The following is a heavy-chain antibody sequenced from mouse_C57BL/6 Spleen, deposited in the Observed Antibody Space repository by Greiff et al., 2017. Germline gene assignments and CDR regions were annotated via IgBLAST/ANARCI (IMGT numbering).Heavy chain of an antibody. Sequence: QVQLKQPGAELVKPGASVKLSCKASGYTFTSYWMHWVKQRPGQGLEWIGMIHPNSGSTNYNEKFKSKATLTVDKSSSTAYMQLSSLTSEDSAVYYCARSDYGGYFDYWGQGTTLTVSS. CDR3: ARSDYGGYFDY. D-gene: IGHD1-1*01. CDR2: IHPNSGST. V-gene: IGHV1-64*01. CDR1: GYTFTSYW. J-gene: IGHJ2*01.